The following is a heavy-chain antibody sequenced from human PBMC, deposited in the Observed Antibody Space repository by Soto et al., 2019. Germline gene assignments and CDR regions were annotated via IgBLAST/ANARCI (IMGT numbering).Heavy chain of an antibody. CDR2: INHSGST. J-gene: IGHJ4*02. CDR3: ARGRLRITIFGVVRGYFDY. CDR1: GGSFSGYY. Sequence: SETLSLTCAVYGGSFSGYYWSWIRRPPGKGLEWIGEINHSGSTNYNPSLKSRVTISVDTSKNQFSLKLSSVTAADTAVYYCARGRLRITIFGVVRGYFDYWGQGTLVTVSS. D-gene: IGHD3-3*01. V-gene: IGHV4-34*01.